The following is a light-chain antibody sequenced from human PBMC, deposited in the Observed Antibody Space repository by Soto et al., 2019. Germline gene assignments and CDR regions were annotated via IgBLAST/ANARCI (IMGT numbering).Light chain of an antibody. CDR1: QSVSTN. J-gene: IGKJ1*01. CDR2: GAS. V-gene: IGKV3D-15*01. CDR3: QQYSNWPPWT. Sequence: IVMTQSPATLSVSPGQRATLSCRASQSVSTNLAWYQQKPGQAPRLLIYGASTRATGIPARFSGSGSGTEFTLTISGLQSDDVAVYYCQQYSNWPPWTFGQGTRVDFK.